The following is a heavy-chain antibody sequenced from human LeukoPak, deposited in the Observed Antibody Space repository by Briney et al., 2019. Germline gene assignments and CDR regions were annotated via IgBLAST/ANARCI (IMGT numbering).Heavy chain of an antibody. D-gene: IGHD2-15*01. CDR2: IYYSGST. V-gene: IGHV4-31*03. J-gene: IGHJ4*02. CDR3: ARAEYCSGGSCYSWRRSTFDY. Sequence: SETLSLTCTVSGGSISSGGYYWSWIRQHPGKGLEWIGYIYYSGSTYYNPSLKSRVTTSVDTSKNQFSLKLSSVTAADTAVYYCARAEYCSGGSCYSWRRSTFDYWGQGSLVTVSS. CDR1: GGSISSGGYY.